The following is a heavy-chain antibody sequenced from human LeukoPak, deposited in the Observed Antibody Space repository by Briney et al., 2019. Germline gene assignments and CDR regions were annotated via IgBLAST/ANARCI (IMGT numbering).Heavy chain of an antibody. CDR2: ISYSGNT. CDR3: ARGSYYFDY. V-gene: IGHV4-61*01. CDR1: GGSVSSNIYY. J-gene: IGHJ4*02. Sequence: SETLSLTCTVSGGSVSSNIYYWNWIRQPPGKGLEWIGYISYSGNTNYNPSLKSRVTISVDTSKNQLSLKLSSVTAADTAVYYCARGSYYFDYWGQGTLVTVSS.